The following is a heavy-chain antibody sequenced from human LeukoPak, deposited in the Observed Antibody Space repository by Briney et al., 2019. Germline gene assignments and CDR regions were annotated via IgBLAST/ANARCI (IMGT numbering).Heavy chain of an antibody. CDR1: GYTFTGYY. V-gene: IGHV1-2*02. CDR3: ARETAYYYDSTLHGAFDI. Sequence: ASVKVSCKASGYTFTGYYMHWVRQAPGQGFEWMGWINPNSGGTNYAQKFQGRVTMTRDTSISTAYMELSRLRSDDTAVYYCARETAYYYDSTLHGAFDIWGQGTMVTVSS. J-gene: IGHJ3*02. CDR2: INPNSGGT. D-gene: IGHD3-22*01.